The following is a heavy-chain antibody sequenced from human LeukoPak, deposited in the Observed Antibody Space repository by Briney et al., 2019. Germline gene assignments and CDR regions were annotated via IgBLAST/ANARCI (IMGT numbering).Heavy chain of an antibody. D-gene: IGHD3-3*01. J-gene: IGHJ4*02. CDR1: GFTVSSNY. CDR2: IYSGGST. V-gene: IGHV3-66*01. CDR3: ARGYDVWSGNYFDY. Sequence: GGSLRLSCAASGFTVSSNYMSWVRQAPVKVLEWVSVIYSGGSTYYADSVKGRFTISRDNSKNTLYLQMNSLRAEDTAVYYCARGYDVWSGNYFDYWGQGTLVTVSS.